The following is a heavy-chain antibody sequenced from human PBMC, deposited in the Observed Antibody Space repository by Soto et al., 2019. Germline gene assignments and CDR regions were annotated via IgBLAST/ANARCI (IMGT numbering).Heavy chain of an antibody. D-gene: IGHD3-16*01. J-gene: IGHJ4*02. V-gene: IGHV4-4*07. CDR3: ARAVYDYVWGSDNFLYYFDY. CDR1: GGSISSYY. Sequence: SETLSLTCTASGGSISSYYWSWIRQPAGKGLEWIGRIYTSGSTNYNPSLKSRVTMSVDTSKNQFSLKLSSVTAADTAVYYCARAVYDYVWGSDNFLYYFDYWGQGTLVTVSS. CDR2: IYTSGST.